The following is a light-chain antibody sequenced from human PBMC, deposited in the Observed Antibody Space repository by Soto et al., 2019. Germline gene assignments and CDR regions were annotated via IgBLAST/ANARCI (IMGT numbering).Light chain of an antibody. CDR1: QSISSW. Sequence: DIQMTQSPSTLSASVGDRVTITCRASQSISSWLAWYQQKPGKAPNLLIYKASSLESGVPARFSGSGSGTEFTLTISSLQSDDFGTYYCEQYNSYSWTFGQGTKVDSK. CDR2: KAS. V-gene: IGKV1-5*03. CDR3: EQYNSYSWT. J-gene: IGKJ1*01.